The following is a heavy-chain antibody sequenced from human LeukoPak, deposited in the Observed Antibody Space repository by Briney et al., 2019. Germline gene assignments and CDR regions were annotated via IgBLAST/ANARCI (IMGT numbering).Heavy chain of an antibody. J-gene: IGHJ4*02. CDR2: IYTSGST. V-gene: IGHV4-61*02. CDR1: GGSISSGSYY. Sequence: PSETLSLTCTVSGGSISSGSYYWSWIRQPAGKGLEWIGRIYTSGSTNYNPSLKSRVTISVDTSKNQFSLKLSSVTAADTAVYYCARRKNCSSTSCPYFDYWGQGTLVTVSS. D-gene: IGHD2-2*01. CDR3: ARRKNCSSTSCPYFDY.